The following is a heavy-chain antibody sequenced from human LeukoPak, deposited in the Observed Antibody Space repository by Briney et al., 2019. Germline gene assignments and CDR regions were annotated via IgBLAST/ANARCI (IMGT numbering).Heavy chain of an antibody. Sequence: GSLRLSCTASGFTFGDYAMSWVRQAPGKGLEWVGFIRSKAYGGTTEYAASVKGRFTISRDDSKSIAYLQMNSLKTEDTAVYYCTRQGAAPQSYYYYYYMDVWGKGTTVTISS. D-gene: IGHD4/OR15-4a*01. CDR2: IRSKAYGGTT. J-gene: IGHJ6*03. CDR3: TRQGAAPQSYYYYYYMDV. CDR1: GFTFGDYA. V-gene: IGHV3-49*04.